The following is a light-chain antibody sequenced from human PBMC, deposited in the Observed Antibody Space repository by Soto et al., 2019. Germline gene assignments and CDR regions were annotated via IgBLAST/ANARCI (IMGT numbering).Light chain of an antibody. CDR3: QQSYTLSPLT. CDR2: DAS. V-gene: IGKV1-33*01. Sequence: DIQMTQSPSSLSASVGDRVTITCQASQDITKSLNWYQQQPGTAPKLLIYDASNLQKGVPSRFSGGGSGTDFTLTITSLQPDDLATYFCQQSYTLSPLTFGGGTKVEIK. CDR1: QDITKS. J-gene: IGKJ4*01.